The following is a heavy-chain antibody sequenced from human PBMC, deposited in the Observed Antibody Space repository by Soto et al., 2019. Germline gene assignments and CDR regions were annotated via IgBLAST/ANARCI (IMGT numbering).Heavy chain of an antibody. CDR1: GFTFSSYW. J-gene: IGHJ4*02. Sequence: PGGSLRLSCAASGFTFSSYWMHWVRQAPGKGLVWVSRINFDGSSTSYADSVKGRFSISRDNAKNTLFLQMTSLRAEDTAVYYCAVTTVTHGHLFFDYWGRGSLVTVSS. CDR2: INFDGSST. CDR3: AVTTVTHGHLFFDY. D-gene: IGHD4-17*01. V-gene: IGHV3-74*01.